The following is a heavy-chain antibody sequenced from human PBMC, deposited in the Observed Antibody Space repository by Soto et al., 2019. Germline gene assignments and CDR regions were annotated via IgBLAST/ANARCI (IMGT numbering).Heavy chain of an antibody. CDR3: ARGSPVTSCYYFDY. CDR1: GGTFSSYA. J-gene: IGHJ4*02. Sequence: QVQLVQSGAEVKKLGSSVKVSCKASGGTFSSYAISWVRQAPGQGLEWMGGIMPIFGTANYEQKFQGRVKITAAHSTSPAYMELSSLRSEDTAVYYCARGSPVTSCYYFDYWGQGTLVAVSS. V-gene: IGHV1-69*12. CDR2: IMPIFGTA. D-gene: IGHD2-2*01.